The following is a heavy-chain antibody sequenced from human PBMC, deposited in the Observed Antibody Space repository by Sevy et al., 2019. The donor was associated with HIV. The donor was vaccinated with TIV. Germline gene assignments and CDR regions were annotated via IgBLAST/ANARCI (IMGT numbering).Heavy chain of an antibody. CDR2: IWYDGTIK. J-gene: IGHJ4*02. D-gene: IGHD2-21*02. Sequence: GGSLRLSCAASGFTFSSYVMHWVRQAPGKGLEWVALIWYDGTIKYYADSVKGRFPISRDNSKDTLFLQMTSLTPEDTAVYYCARGGGYCGGDCYSIDYWGQGALVTVSS. V-gene: IGHV3-33*08. CDR1: GFTFSSYV. CDR3: ARGGGYCGGDCYSIDY.